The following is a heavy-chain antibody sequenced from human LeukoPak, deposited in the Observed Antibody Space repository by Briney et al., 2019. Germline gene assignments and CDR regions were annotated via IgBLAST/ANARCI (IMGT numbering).Heavy chain of an antibody. J-gene: IGHJ4*02. D-gene: IGHD5-18*01. Sequence: ASVTVSCKASGYTFTGYYMHWVRQAPGQGLEWMGRINPNSGGTNYAQKFQGRVTMTRDTSISTAYMELSRLRSDDTAVYYCARDLPCTAMVATGDYWGQGTLVTVSS. V-gene: IGHV1-2*06. CDR3: ARDLPCTAMVATGDY. CDR2: INPNSGGT. CDR1: GYTFTGYY.